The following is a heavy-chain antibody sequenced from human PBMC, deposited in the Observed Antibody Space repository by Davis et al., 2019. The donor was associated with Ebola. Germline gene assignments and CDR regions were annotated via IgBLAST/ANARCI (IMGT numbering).Heavy chain of an antibody. V-gene: IGHV4-59*01. CDR1: GGSISSYY. CDR2: IYYSGST. Sequence: PGGSLRLSCTVSGGSISSYYWSWIRQPPGKGLEWIGYIYYSGSTNYNPSLKSRVTISVDTSKNQFSLKLSSVTAADTAVYYCARDFLGPMNVWGKGTTVTVSS. J-gene: IGHJ6*03. CDR3: ARDFLGPMNV.